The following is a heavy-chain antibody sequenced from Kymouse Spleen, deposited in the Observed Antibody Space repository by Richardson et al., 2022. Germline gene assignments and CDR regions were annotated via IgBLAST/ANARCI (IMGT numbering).Heavy chain of an antibody. CDR3: AKGIAARPLYYYGMDV. CDR2: ISYDGSNK. CDR1: GFTFSSYG. D-gene: IGHD6-6*01. Sequence: QVQLVESGGGVVQPGRSLRLSCAASGFTFSSYGMHWVRQAPGKGLEWVAVISYDGSNKYYADSVKGRFTISRDNSKNTLYLQMNSLRAEDTAVYYCAKGIAARPLYYYGMDVWGQGTTVTVSS. V-gene: IGHV3-30*18. J-gene: IGHJ6*02.